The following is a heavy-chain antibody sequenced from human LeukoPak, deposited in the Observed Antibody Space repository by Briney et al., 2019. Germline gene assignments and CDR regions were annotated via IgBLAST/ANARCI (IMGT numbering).Heavy chain of an antibody. V-gene: IGHV4-31*03. CDR3: AGIAALSSWFDP. J-gene: IGHJ5*02. CDR1: GGSISSGGYY. Sequence: SKTLSLTCTVSGGSISSGGYYWSWIRQHPGKGLEWIGYIYYSGSTYYNPSLKSRVTISVDTSKNQFSLKLSSVTAADTAVYYCAGIAALSSWFDPWGQGTLVTVSS. CDR2: IYYSGST. D-gene: IGHD6-6*01.